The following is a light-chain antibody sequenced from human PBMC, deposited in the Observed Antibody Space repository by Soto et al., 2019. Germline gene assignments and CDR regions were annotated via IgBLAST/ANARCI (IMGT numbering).Light chain of an antibody. Sequence: EVVLTQSPGTLSLSPGERATLSCRVSQSVSRSYLAWYQQKPGQAPRLLIYGASTRATGIPDRFSGSGSRTDFALTISGLQTEDLAVYYCQHYGSSLLTFGGGTKVEI. V-gene: IGKV3-20*01. CDR2: GAS. CDR3: QHYGSSLLT. CDR1: QSVSRSY. J-gene: IGKJ4*01.